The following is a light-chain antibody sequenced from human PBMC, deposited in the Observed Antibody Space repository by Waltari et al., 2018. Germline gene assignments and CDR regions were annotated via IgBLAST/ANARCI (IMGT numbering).Light chain of an antibody. CDR3: VLSMGSGIWV. CDR1: SGSVSTTYY. Sequence: QTVVTPEPSLSVSSGGTVTLTCGLSSGSVSTTYYPSWYQQAPGQAPRTLIFDTNTRSSGVPDRFSGSILDNKAALTITGAQADDESDYYCVLSMGSGIWVFGGGTKLTVL. J-gene: IGLJ3*02. CDR2: DTN. V-gene: IGLV8-61*01.